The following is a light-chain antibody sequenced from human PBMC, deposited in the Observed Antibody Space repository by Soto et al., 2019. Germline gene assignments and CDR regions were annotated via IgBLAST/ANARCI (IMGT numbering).Light chain of an antibody. V-gene: IGLV1-47*02. CDR1: SSSIGTNF. CDR2: SNN. J-gene: IGLJ3*02. CDR3: AVWDVSLTAWV. Sequence: QSVLTQPPSASGTPGQRVSISCSGYSSSIGTNFVYWYQQLPGTAPKVLIHSNNQRPSGVPDRFSGSKSGTSASLAISGLRSEDEADYYCAVWDVSLTAWVFGGGTKVTVL.